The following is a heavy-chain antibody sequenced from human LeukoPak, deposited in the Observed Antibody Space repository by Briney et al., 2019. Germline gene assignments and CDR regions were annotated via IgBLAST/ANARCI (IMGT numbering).Heavy chain of an antibody. CDR1: GFTFSSYG. V-gene: IGHV3-33*01. CDR2: IWYDGSNK. Sequence: GGSLRLSCAASGFTFSSYGMHWARQAPGKGLEWVAVIWYDGSNKYYADSVKGRFTISRDNSKNTLYLQMNSLRAEDTAVYYCARDRGPRGPIDYWGQGTLVTVSS. D-gene: IGHD3/OR15-3a*01. CDR3: ARDRGPRGPIDY. J-gene: IGHJ4*02.